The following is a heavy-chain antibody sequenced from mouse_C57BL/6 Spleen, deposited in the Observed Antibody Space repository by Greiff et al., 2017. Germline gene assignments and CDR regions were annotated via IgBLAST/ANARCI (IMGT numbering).Heavy chain of an antibody. V-gene: IGHV14-4*01. Sequence: EVQLQQSGAELVRPGASVKLSCIASGFNIKDDYMHWVKQRPEQGLEWIGWIDPENGDTEYASKFQGKATITADTSSNTAYLQLSSLTSEDTAVYYCTTVEAHFDYWGQGTTLTVSS. J-gene: IGHJ2*01. CDR3: TTVEAHFDY. CDR2: IDPENGDT. CDR1: GFNIKDDY. D-gene: IGHD1-1*01.